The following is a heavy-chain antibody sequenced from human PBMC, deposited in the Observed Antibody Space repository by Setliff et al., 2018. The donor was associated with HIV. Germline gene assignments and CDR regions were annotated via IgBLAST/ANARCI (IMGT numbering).Heavy chain of an antibody. Sequence: SETLSLTCTVSGGSISSGSYYWSWIRQPAGKGLEWIGHIYTSGTTNYNPSLKSRVTISVDTSKNQFSLKLSSVTAADTAVYYCVRDHHGARRDYYYYYMDVWGKGTTVTVSS. CDR3: VRDHHGARRDYYYYYMDV. CDR1: GGSISSGSYY. V-gene: IGHV4-61*09. J-gene: IGHJ6*03. CDR2: IYTSGTT.